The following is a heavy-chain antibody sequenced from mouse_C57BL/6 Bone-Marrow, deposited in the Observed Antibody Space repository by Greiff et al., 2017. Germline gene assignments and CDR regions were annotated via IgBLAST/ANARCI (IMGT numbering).Heavy chain of an antibody. CDR2: ISTYYGDA. J-gene: IGHJ2*01. V-gene: IGHV1-67*01. CDR1: GYTFTSYW. CDR3: ARGRDTTRGFDY. D-gene: IGHD1-1*01. Sequence: QVQLQQPGAELVKPGASVKLSCKASGYTFTSYWMHWVKQSHAKSLEWIGVISTYYGDASYNQKFKDKATMTVDKSSSTAYMELARLTSEDSAVYYCARGRDTTRGFDYWGQGTTLTVSS.